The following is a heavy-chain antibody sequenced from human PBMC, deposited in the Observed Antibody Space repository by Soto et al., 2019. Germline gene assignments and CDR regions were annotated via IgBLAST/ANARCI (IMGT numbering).Heavy chain of an antibody. CDR2: IYSGGST. D-gene: IGHD6-13*01. Sequence: PGGSLRLSCAASGFTVSSNYMSWVRQAPGKGLEWVSVIYSGGSTYYADSVKGRFTISRDNSKNTLYLQMNSLRAEDTAVYYCGRAGNSGSYDGFDIWGQGTTVTVPS. J-gene: IGHJ3*02. CDR3: GRAGNSGSYDGFDI. CDR1: GFTVSSNY. V-gene: IGHV3-66*01.